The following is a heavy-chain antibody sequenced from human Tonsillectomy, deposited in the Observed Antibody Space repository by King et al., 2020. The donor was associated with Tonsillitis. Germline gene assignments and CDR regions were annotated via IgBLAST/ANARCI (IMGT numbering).Heavy chain of an antibody. CDR2: IRYDGSNK. J-gene: IGHJ4*02. CDR1: GFNFIIYG. D-gene: IGHD5-12*01. CDR3: AKAGGPRDQRYSGYLAIDY. Sequence: VQLVESGGGVVQPGGSLRLTCAASGFNFIIYGMHWVRQAPGKGLEWVSFIRYDGSNKYYADSVKGRFSISRDNSKNTVYLQMNSLRAEDTAVYHCAKAGGPRDQRYSGYLAIDYWGQGTLVTVSS. V-gene: IGHV3-30*02.